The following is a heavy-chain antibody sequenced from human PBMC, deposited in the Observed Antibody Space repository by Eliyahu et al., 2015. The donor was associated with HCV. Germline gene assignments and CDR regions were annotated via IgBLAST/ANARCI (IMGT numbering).Heavy chain of an antibody. J-gene: IGHJ5*02. CDR3: ARQGATRDWFDR. V-gene: IGHV5-51*01. CDR2: IYPDDSDL. D-gene: IGHD1-26*01. Sequence: EVQLVQSGAEVKRPGXSLKISCXGSGXRVTNYWIAWVXQMPGKGLEWMGIIYPDDSDLKYSPSFQGQVTISADKSISTAYLQWSTLKASDTAIYYCARQGATRDWFDRWGQGTLVTVSS. CDR1: GXRVTNYW.